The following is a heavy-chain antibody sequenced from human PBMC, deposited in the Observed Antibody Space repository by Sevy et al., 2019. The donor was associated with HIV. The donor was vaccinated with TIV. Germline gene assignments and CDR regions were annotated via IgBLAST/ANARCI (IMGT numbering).Heavy chain of an antibody. V-gene: IGHV3-49*03. J-gene: IGHJ3*02. CDR1: GFTFGDYA. CDR2: IRSKAYGGTT. Sequence: GGSLRLSCTASGFTFGDYAMSWFRQAPGKGLEWVGFIRSKAYGGTTEDAASVKGRFTISRDDSKSIAYLQMNSLKTEDTAVYYCTRGRPRITIFGVVILDAFDIWGQGTMVTVSS. D-gene: IGHD3-3*01. CDR3: TRGRPRITIFGVVILDAFDI.